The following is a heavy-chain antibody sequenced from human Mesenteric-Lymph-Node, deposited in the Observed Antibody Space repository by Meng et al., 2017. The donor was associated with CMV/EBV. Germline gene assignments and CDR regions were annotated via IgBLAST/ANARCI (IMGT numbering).Heavy chain of an antibody. J-gene: IGHJ4*02. V-gene: IGHV3-23*01. CDR3: AKDASTYSGSYHFDQ. Sequence: SGFTFGSYDMTWVRQAPGKGLEWVSFISGSGGTTYYADSVMGRSSISRDNSKNTLYLQINNLRDEDTAVYYCAKDASTYSGSYHFDQWGQGTLVTVSS. D-gene: IGHD1-26*01. CDR1: GFTFGSYD. CDR2: ISGSGGTT.